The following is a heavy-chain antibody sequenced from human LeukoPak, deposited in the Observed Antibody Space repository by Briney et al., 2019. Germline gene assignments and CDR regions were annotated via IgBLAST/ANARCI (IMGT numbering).Heavy chain of an antibody. J-gene: IGHJ5*02. CDR2: ISGSGGST. D-gene: IGHD6-13*01. CDR3: AKARLPSAAAGTSWFDP. Sequence: GGSLRLSCAASGFTFSSYAMSWVRQAPGKGLEWVSAISGSGGSTYYADSVKGRFTISRDNSKNTLHLQMNSLRAEDTAVYYCAKARLPSAAAGTSWFDPWGQGTLVTVSS. CDR1: GFTFSSYA. V-gene: IGHV3-23*01.